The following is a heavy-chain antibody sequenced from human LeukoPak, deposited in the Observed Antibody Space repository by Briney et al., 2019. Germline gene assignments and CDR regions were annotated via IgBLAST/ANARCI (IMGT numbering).Heavy chain of an antibody. Sequence: ASVKVSCKASGGTFSSYAISWVRQAPGQGLEWMGGIIPIFGTANYAQKFQGRVTITADESTSTAYMELSSLRSEDTAVYYCARVPTEEYYYYYMDVWGKGTTVTVSS. CDR3: ARVPTEEYYYYYMDV. V-gene: IGHV1-69*13. CDR1: GGTFSSYA. J-gene: IGHJ6*03. CDR2: IIPIFGTA.